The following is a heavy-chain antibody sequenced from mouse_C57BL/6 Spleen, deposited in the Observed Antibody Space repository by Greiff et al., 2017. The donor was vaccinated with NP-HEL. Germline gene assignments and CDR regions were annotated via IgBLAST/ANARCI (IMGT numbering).Heavy chain of an antibody. V-gene: IGHV1-85*01. CDR1: GYTFTSYD. CDR2: IYPRDGST. CDR3: AREGAGTEFAY. D-gene: IGHD4-1*01. J-gene: IGHJ3*01. Sequence: QVQLHQSGPELVKPGASVMLSCKASGYTFTSYDINWVKQRPGQGLEWIGWIYPRDGSTKYNEKFKGKATLTVDTSSSTAYMELHSLTSEDSAVYFCAREGAGTEFAYWGQGTLVTVSA.